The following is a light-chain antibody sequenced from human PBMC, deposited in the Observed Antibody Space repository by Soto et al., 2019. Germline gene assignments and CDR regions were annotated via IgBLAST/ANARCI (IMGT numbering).Light chain of an antibody. CDR2: LNSDGSH. CDR1: SGHSSYT. J-gene: IGLJ2*01. V-gene: IGLV4-69*01. Sequence: QAVVTQSPSASASLGASVKLTCTLSSGHSSYTIAWHQQQPEKGPRYLMKLNSDGSHMKGDGIPDRFSGSSSGAERYLTISSLQSEDEADYYCQTWGTGIQIFGGGTKLTVL. CDR3: QTWGTGIQI.